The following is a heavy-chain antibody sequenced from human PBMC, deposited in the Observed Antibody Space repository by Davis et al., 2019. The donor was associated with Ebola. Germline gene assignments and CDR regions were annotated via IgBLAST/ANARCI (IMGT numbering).Heavy chain of an antibody. CDR3: ARGPPEDVVVVVVAADY. J-gene: IGHJ4*02. D-gene: IGHD2-15*01. V-gene: IGHV3-7*01. CDR1: GFTFSSYW. CDR2: IKQDGSEK. Sequence: PGGSLRLSCAASGFTFSSYWMSWVRQAPGKGLEWVANIKQDGSEKYYVDSVKGRITISRDNAKNSLYLQRNSLRAEDTAVYYCARGPPEDVVVVVVAADYWGQGTLVTVSS.